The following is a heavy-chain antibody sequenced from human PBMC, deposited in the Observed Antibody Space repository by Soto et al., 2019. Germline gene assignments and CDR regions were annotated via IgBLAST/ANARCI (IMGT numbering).Heavy chain of an antibody. CDR1: GFTFSDYY. Sequence: GGSLRLSCAASGFTFSDYYMSWIRQAPGKGLEWVSYISSSGSTIYYADSVKGRFTISRDNAKNSLYLQMNSLRAEDTAVYYCARAWSGYDFSYMDVWGKGTTVTVSS. D-gene: IGHD5-12*01. CDR3: ARAWSGYDFSYMDV. CDR2: ISSSGSTI. V-gene: IGHV3-11*01. J-gene: IGHJ6*03.